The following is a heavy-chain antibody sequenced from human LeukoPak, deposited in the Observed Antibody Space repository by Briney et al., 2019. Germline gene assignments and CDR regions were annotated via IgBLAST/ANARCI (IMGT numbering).Heavy chain of an antibody. CDR3: ARAGSHWHYVY. Sequence: GGSLRLSCAASGFTFSGLSMSWVRQSPTKGLEWVANIKQDGSERYYVDSVKGRFTISRDNAKNSLSLQMNNLRVEDTAVYYCARAGSHWHYVYWGQGTVVTVSS. D-gene: IGHD3-10*01. CDR1: GFTFSGLS. J-gene: IGHJ4*02. V-gene: IGHV3-7*01. CDR2: IKQDGSER.